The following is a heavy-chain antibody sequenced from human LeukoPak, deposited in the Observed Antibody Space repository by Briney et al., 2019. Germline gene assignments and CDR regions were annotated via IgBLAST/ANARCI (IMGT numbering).Heavy chain of an antibody. V-gene: IGHV3-21*01. CDR1: GFTFNTYS. D-gene: IGHD2-2*01. Sequence: GGSLRLSCAASGFTFNTYSMNWVRQAPGKGLEWVSSISSSSKYIYYADSVKGRFTISRDNAKNSLYLQMNSLRAEDTAVYYCARVPVRDYYYYMDVWGKGTTVTVSS. J-gene: IGHJ6*03. CDR3: ARVPVRDYYYYMDV. CDR2: ISSSSKYI.